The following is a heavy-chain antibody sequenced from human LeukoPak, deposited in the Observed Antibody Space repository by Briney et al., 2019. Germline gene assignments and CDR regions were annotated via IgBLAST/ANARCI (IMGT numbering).Heavy chain of an antibody. D-gene: IGHD3-16*01. V-gene: IGHV4-4*02. J-gene: IGHJ4*02. CDR1: GGSISSSNW. CDR2: IYHSGST. Sequence: SETLSLTCAVPGGSISSSNWWSWVRQPPGKGLEWIGEIYHSGSTNYNPSLKSRVTVSVDTSKNQFSLKLTSVTAADTAVYYCARKDFGGARAVEYWGQGTLVTVSS. CDR3: ARKDFGGARAVEY.